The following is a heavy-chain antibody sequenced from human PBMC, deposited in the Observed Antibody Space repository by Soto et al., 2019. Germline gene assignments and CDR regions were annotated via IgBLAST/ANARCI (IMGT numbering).Heavy chain of an antibody. J-gene: IGHJ5*02. D-gene: IGHD3-10*01. Sequence: ASVKVSCKASGYTFTSYYVHWVRQAPGQGLEWMGIINPSGGSTSYAQKFQGRVTMTRDTSTSTVYMELSSLRSEDTAVYYCAKTVYGSGSPRGDWFDPWGQGTLVTVSS. CDR2: INPSGGST. CDR1: GYTFTSYY. V-gene: IGHV1-46*01. CDR3: AKTVYGSGSPRGDWFDP.